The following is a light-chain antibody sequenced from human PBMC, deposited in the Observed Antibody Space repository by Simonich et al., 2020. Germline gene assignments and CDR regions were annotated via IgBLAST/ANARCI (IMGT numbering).Light chain of an antibody. V-gene: IGKV1-5*03. CDR2: KAS. J-gene: IGKJ2*01. CDR1: QSISSW. CDR3: QQYNSYST. Sequence: DIQMTQSPSTLSASVGDRTNITCRPSQSISSWLSWYQQKPGKAPKLLIYKASSLESGVPSRFSGSGSGTEFTLTISSLQPDDFATYYCQQYNSYSTFGQGTKLEIK.